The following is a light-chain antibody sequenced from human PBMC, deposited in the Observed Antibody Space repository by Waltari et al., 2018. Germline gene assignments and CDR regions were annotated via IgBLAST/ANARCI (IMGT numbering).Light chain of an antibody. J-gene: IGLJ3*02. Sequence: QSALTQPASVSGSPGQSITVSCTGISNDVGIHNFVSWYQHHPGKAPKVVIYDVSYRPSVVSARFSRSTSGNTASLTISVLQAEDEADYYCSSYTSNNAVFGGGTKLTVL. CDR3: SSYTSNNAV. CDR2: DVS. CDR1: SNDVGIHNF. V-gene: IGLV2-14*03.